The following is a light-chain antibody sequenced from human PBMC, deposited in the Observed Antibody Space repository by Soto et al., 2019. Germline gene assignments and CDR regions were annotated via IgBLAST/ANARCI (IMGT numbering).Light chain of an antibody. CDR2: EVS. CDR1: SSVVGSYNL. V-gene: IGLV2-23*02. J-gene: IGLJ1*01. Sequence: QSALAQPASVSGSPGQSITISCTGTSSVVGSYNLVSWYRQHPGKAPKLMIYEVSKRPSGLSNRFSASKSGNTASLTISGLQAEDEADYYCCSYARSSTYVFGTGTKVTV. CDR3: CSYARSSTYV.